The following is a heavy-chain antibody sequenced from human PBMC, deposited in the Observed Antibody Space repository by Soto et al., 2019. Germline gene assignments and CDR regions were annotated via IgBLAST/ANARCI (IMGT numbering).Heavy chain of an antibody. CDR2: ISGTSDAA. CDR1: GFPFSTSA. D-gene: IGHD6-19*01. V-gene: IGHV3-23*01. Sequence: EVQLLESGGGLVQPGGSLRLSCAASGFPFSTSAMNWVRQAPGKGLEWVSIISGTSDAAYYAESVKGRFTSSRDNSKNTLYLQMNSLRAEDTAVYYCAKDLSIAVAGISPWYYFDYWGQGTLVTVSS. J-gene: IGHJ4*02. CDR3: AKDLSIAVAGISPWYYFDY.